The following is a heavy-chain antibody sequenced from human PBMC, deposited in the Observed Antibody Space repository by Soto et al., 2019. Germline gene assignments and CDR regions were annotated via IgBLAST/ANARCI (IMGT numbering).Heavy chain of an antibody. CDR2: ISGSGGST. CDR1: GFTFSSYA. V-gene: IGHV3-23*01. Sequence: PGGSLRLSCAASGFTFSSYAMSWVRQAPGKGLERVSAISGSGGSTYYVDSVKGRFTISRDNAKNTLYLQMNSLRADDTAVYYCARGSGSSSSWGQGTLVTVSS. CDR3: ARGSGSSSS. D-gene: IGHD6-6*01. J-gene: IGHJ5*02.